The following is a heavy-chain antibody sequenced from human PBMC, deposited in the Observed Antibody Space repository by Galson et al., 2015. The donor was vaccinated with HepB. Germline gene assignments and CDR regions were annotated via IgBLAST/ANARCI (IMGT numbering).Heavy chain of an antibody. CDR3: ARDPDYDFWSGYRQAYYYYGMDV. V-gene: IGHV3-21*01. Sequence: SLRLSCAASGFTFSSYSMNWVRQAPGKGLEWVSSISSSSYIYYADSVKGRFTISRDNAKNSLYLQMNSLRAEDTAVYYCARDPDYDFWSGYRQAYYYYGMDVWGQGTTVTVSS. J-gene: IGHJ6*02. CDR1: GFTFSSYS. CDR2: ISSSSYI. D-gene: IGHD3-3*01.